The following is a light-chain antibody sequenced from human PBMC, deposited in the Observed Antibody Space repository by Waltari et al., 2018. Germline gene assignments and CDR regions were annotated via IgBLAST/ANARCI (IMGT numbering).Light chain of an antibody. CDR3: QQSYSTPYT. CDR2: AAS. CDR1: QSITTY. J-gene: IGKJ2*01. Sequence: DIQMTQSPSSLSASVGDRVTITCRESQSITTYLNWYYLKPGKAPKLLIYAASSLKSGVPSRFSGSGSGTDFRLTINSLQPEDFATYYCQQSYSTPYTFGQGTKLEIK. V-gene: IGKV1-39*01.